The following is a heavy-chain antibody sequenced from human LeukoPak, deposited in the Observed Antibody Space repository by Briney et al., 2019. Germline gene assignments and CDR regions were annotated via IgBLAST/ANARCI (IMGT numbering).Heavy chain of an antibody. J-gene: IGHJ4*02. D-gene: IGHD5-12*01. CDR3: ARSSGYDAYYFDY. Sequence: SETLSFTCTVSGGSISTYYWSWIRQPPGKGLECIGYNYYSGSTNYNPSLKSRVTISVDTSKNQFSLKLTSVTAADTAVYYCARSSGYDAYYFDYWGQGTLVTVSS. V-gene: IGHV4-59*08. CDR2: NYYSGST. CDR1: GGSISTYY.